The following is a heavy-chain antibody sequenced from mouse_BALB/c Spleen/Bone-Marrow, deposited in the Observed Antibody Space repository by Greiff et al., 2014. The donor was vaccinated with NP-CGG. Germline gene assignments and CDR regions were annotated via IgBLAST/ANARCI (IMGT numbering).Heavy chain of an antibody. Sequence: QVQLQSGAELAKPGASVKMSCKASGYTFTSYWMHWVKQRPGQGLEWIGYINPSTGYTEYNQKFKDKATLTADKSSSTAYMQLSSLTSEDSAVYYCARQITTVDYAMDYWGQGTSVTVSS. D-gene: IGHD1-1*01. CDR2: INPSTGYT. CDR3: ARQITTVDYAMDY. J-gene: IGHJ4*01. CDR1: GYTFTSYW. V-gene: IGHV1-7*01.